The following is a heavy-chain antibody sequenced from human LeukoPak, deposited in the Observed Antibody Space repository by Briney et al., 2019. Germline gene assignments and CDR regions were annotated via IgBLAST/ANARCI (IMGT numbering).Heavy chain of an antibody. J-gene: IGHJ5*02. V-gene: IGHV4-4*07. CDR1: GGSISSYY. Sequence: TSETLSLTCTVSGGSISSYYWSWIRQPAGKGLEWIGRIYTSGSTNYNPSLKSRVTISVDTSKNQFSLNLSSVTAADTAVYYCARGPSIAAAGTWLYWFDPWGQGTLVTVSS. CDR3: ARGPSIAAAGTWLYWFDP. D-gene: IGHD6-13*01. CDR2: IYTSGST.